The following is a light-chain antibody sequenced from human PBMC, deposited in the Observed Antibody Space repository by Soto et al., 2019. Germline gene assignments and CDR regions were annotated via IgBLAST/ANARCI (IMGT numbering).Light chain of an antibody. V-gene: IGKV3-15*01. CDR2: GAS. Sequence: EIVMTQSPATLSVSPGERATLSCRASQSVSSNLAWYRQKPGQAPRLLIYGASTRATGIPARFSGSGSGTEFTLTISSLRSEDFAVYYCQQCNNWPYTFGQGTKLEIK. CDR1: QSVSSN. CDR3: QQCNNWPYT. J-gene: IGKJ2*01.